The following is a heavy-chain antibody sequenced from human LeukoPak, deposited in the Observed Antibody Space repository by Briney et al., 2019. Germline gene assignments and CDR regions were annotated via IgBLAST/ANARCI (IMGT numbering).Heavy chain of an antibody. V-gene: IGHV4-38-2*01. Sequence: PSETLSLTCAVYGYSISSGYYWGWIRQPPGKGLGWIWSIYHSGSTYYNPSLKSPVSRSVDTSKNHFSLRLSSVTAADTSMYYCAQHYDILTGYLKVYFDPWGQGTLVTVSS. CDR1: GYSISSGYY. CDR2: IYHSGST. CDR3: AQHYDILTGYLKVYFDP. D-gene: IGHD3-9*01. J-gene: IGHJ4*02.